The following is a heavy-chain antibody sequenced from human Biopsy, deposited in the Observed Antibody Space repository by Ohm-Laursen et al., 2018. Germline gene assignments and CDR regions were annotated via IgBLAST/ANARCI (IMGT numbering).Heavy chain of an antibody. J-gene: IGHJ3*02. Sequence: SQTLSLTCAVSGDSISGSSWSWIRQAPGKGLEWIGYISYGRDTNYNPSLKSRITISVDTSKNQFSLKLTSVTAADTAVYYCAKHGSGWTGDDAFHIWGQGTMVTVSS. CDR1: GDSISGSS. CDR2: ISYGRDT. CDR3: AKHGSGWTGDDAFHI. V-gene: IGHV4-59*08. D-gene: IGHD6-19*01.